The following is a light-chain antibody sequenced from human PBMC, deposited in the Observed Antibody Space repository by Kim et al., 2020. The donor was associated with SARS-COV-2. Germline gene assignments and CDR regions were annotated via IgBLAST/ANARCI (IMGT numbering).Light chain of an antibody. J-gene: IGLJ3*02. CDR1: SGSIASNY. Sequence: GKTLTISCTRSSGSIASNYVQWYQQRPGSSPTTVIYEDNQRPSGVPDRFSGSIDSSSNSTSLTISGLKTEDEADYYCQSYDSSLWVFGGGTQLTVL. V-gene: IGLV6-57*01. CDR3: QSYDSSLWV. CDR2: EDN.